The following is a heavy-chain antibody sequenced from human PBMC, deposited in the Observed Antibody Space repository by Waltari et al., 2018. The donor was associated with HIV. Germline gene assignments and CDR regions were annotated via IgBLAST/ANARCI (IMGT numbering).Heavy chain of an antibody. D-gene: IGHD3-10*01. V-gene: IGHV7-4-1*01. J-gene: IGHJ4*02. CDR1: GYTFISNA. CDR3: ARDTGPGRSFDS. Sequence: QVQLVQSGSELKKPGASVKVSCKASGYTFISNAINWVRQAPGQGLEWMGWINTKTGNPTYAQGFTGRFVFSVDTAVSTTFLQSDSLKGEDTALYYCARDTGPGRSFDSWGQGTLVTVSS. CDR2: INTKTGNP.